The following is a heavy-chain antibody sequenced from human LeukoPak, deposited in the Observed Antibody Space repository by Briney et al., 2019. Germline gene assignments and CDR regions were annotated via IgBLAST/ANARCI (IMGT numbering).Heavy chain of an antibody. J-gene: IGHJ6*04. CDR1: GGTFSSYA. Sequence: ASVKVSCKASGGTFSSYAISWVRQAPGQGLEWMGGIIPIFGTANYAQKFQGRVTITADEPTSTAYMELSSLRSEDTAVYYCAGTPREIVGMDVWGKGTTVTVSS. CDR2: IIPIFGTA. D-gene: IGHD5-24*01. CDR3: AGTPREIVGMDV. V-gene: IGHV1-69*13.